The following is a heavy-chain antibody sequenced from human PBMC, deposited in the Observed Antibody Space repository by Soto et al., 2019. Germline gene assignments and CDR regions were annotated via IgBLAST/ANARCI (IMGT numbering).Heavy chain of an antibody. V-gene: IGHV3-7*01. CDR1: GFTFSSYW. CDR3: ARDRARSGWYDQGGHYYGMDV. Sequence: EVQLVESGGGLVQPGGSLRLSCTASGFTFSSYWMSWVRQAPGKGLEWVANIKEDGSEKYFGDSVKGRFTISRDNARNSVYPQMTGLRAEDTALYYCARDRARSGWYDQGGHYYGMDVWGQGTTVAVSS. J-gene: IGHJ6*02. D-gene: IGHD6-19*01. CDR2: IKEDGSEK.